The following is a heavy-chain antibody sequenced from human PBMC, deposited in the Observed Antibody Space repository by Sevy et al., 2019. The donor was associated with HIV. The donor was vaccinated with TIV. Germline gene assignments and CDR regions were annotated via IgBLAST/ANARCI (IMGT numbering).Heavy chain of an antibody. CDR2: ISRSGSST. D-gene: IGHD2-2*01. CDR3: AKVDVVVPVADYGLDV. V-gene: IGHV3-23*01. J-gene: IGHJ6*02. CDR1: GFTFSNYA. Sequence: GWSLRLSCAASGFTFSNYAMSWVRQAPGKGLEWVSSISRSGSSTDYADSVKGRFTISRDNSMNPLYLQMNSLRAEDTAVYYCAKVDVVVPVADYGLDVWGQGTTVTVSS.